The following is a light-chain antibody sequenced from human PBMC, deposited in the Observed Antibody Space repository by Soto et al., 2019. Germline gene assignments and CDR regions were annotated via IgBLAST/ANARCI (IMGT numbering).Light chain of an antibody. V-gene: IGKV3-20*01. CDR3: QQYGSSPDT. CDR1: QSVSSSY. J-gene: IGKJ2*01. Sequence: EIVWTQSPGTLSLSPGERATLSCRDSQSVSSSYLAWYQQKPGQAPRLLIYGASSRATGIPDRFSGSGSGPDFTLNISRLAPEDFAVYYCQQYGSSPDTFGQGTQREIK. CDR2: GAS.